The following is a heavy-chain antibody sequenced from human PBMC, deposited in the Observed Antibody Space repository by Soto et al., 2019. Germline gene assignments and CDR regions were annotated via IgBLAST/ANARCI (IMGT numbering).Heavy chain of an antibody. CDR3: EGYNWNYYFDP. J-gene: IGHJ5*02. V-gene: IGHV4-61*01. Sequence: PSETLSLTCTVSGGSVRDGSYYWAWLRQPPGKGLEWIGHIYHNGSTIYNPSLKSRVTISIDTSKSQFSLNLNSMTAADTAVYYCEGYNWNYYFDPWGQGTLVTVSS. CDR1: GGSVRDGSYY. D-gene: IGHD1-7*01. CDR2: IYHNGST.